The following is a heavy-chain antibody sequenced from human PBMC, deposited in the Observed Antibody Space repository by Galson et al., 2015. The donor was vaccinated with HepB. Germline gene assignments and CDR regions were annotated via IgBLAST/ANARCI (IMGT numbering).Heavy chain of an antibody. V-gene: IGHV3-48*02. D-gene: IGHD2-2*01. CDR3: TRTGHQRGRAFDI. J-gene: IGHJ3*02. CDR2: ISSSSSTI. CDR1: GASISAYY. Sequence: ETLSLTCSVSGASISAYYWTWVRQPAGKGLEWVSYISSSSSTIYYADSVKGRFTISRDNAKNSLYLQMNSLRDEDSAVYYCTRTGHQRGRAFDIWGQGTMVTVSS.